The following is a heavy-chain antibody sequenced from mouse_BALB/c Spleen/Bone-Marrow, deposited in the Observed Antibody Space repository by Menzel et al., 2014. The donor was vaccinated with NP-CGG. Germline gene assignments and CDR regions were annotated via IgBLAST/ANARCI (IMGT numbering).Heavy chain of an antibody. CDR1: GFNIKDTY. V-gene: IGHV14-3*02. D-gene: IGHD2-2*01. CDR2: IDPANGNT. CDR3: ARYGNDCYAMDD. Sequence: EVQLQQSGAELVKPGASVKLSCTASGFNIKDTYMHWVKQRPEQGLEWIGRIDPANGNTKYDPKFQGKATITADTSSNTAYLQLSSLTPEDTAVYYCARYGNDCYAMDDWGQGTSVTVSS. J-gene: IGHJ4*01.